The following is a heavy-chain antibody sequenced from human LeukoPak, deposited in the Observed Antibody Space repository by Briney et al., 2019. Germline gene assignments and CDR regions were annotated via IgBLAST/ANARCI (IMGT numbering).Heavy chain of an antibody. Sequence: ASVKVSCKASGYTFTGYYMHWVRQAPGQGLEWMGWINPNSGGTNYAQKFQGWVTMTRDTSISTAYMELRSLRSDDTAVYYCASGLVVAGTRGWFDRWGQGTLVTVSS. J-gene: IGHJ5*02. CDR1: GYTFTGYY. CDR2: INPNSGGT. D-gene: IGHD6-19*01. CDR3: ASGLVVAGTRGWFDR. V-gene: IGHV1-2*04.